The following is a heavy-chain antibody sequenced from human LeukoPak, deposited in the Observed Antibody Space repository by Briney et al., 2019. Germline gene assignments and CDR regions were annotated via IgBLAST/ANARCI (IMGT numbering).Heavy chain of an antibody. D-gene: IGHD4-17*01. CDR1: GFTVSSNY. Sequence: GGSLRLSCAASGFTVSSNYMSWVRQAPGKGLEWVSVIYSGGSTYYADSVKGRFTISRDNSKNTLYLQMNSLRAEDTAVYYCASGSTVTSLGYWGQGTLVTVSS. CDR2: IYSGGST. CDR3: ASGSTVTSLGY. V-gene: IGHV3-53*01. J-gene: IGHJ4*02.